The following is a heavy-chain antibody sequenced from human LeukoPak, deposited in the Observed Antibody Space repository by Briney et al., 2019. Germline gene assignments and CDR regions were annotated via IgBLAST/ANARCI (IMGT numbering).Heavy chain of an antibody. J-gene: IGHJ6*02. D-gene: IGHD6-13*01. CDR1: GFTFSSYS. Sequence: GGSLRLSCAASGFTFSSYSMNWVRQAPGKGLEWVSSISSSSNYIYYADSVKGRFTISRDNAKNSLYLQMNSLRAEDTAVYYCARDGPPDPYSSSWQPYYYYGMDVWGQGTTVTVSS. CDR3: ARDGPPDPYSSSWQPYYYYGMDV. CDR2: ISSSSNYI. V-gene: IGHV3-21*01.